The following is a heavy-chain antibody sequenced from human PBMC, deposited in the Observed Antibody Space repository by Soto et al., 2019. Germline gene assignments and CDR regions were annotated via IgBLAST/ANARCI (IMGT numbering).Heavy chain of an antibody. Sequence: SETLSLTCAVYGVSFSGYYWSWIRQPPGKGLEWIGEINHSGSTNYNPSLKSRVTISVDTSKNQFSLKLSSVTAADTAVYYCERAPPLLWFGESTPIYYYYGMDVWGQGTTVTVSS. V-gene: IGHV4-34*01. CDR2: INHSGST. D-gene: IGHD3-10*01. CDR3: ERAPPLLWFGESTPIYYYYGMDV. CDR1: GVSFSGYY. J-gene: IGHJ6*02.